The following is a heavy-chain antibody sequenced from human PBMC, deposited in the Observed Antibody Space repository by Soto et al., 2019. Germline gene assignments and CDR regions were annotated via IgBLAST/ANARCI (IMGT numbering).Heavy chain of an antibody. CDR2: INHSGST. V-gene: IGHV4-34*01. Sequence: SETLSLTCAVYGGSFSGYYWSWIRQPPGKGLEWIGEINHSGSTNYNPSLKSRVTISVDTSKNQFSLKLSSVTAADTAVYYCARHSPTAALKFDYWGQGTLVTVSS. CDR3: ARHSPTAALKFDY. J-gene: IGHJ4*02. D-gene: IGHD6-6*01. CDR1: GGSFSGYY.